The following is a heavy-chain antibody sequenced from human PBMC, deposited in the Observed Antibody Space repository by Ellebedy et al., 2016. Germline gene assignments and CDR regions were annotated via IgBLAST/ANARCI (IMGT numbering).Heavy chain of an antibody. J-gene: IGHJ4*02. CDR2: IKQDGSEK. D-gene: IGHD5-12*01. CDR3: AREGGYSGYGIDY. V-gene: IGHV3-7*01. CDR1: GFTFSSYW. Sequence: GGSLRLXCAASGFTFSSYWMSWVRQAPGKGLEWVANIKQDGSEKYYVDSVKGRFTISRDNAKNSLYLQMNSLRAEDTAVYDCAREGGYSGYGIDYWGQGTLVTVSS.